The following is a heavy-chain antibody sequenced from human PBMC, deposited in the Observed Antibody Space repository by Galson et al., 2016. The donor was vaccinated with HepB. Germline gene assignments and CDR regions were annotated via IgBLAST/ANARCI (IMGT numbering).Heavy chain of an antibody. D-gene: IGHD3-22*01. CDR2: ISCGGLST. J-gene: IGHJ4*02. CDR3: ATTVIYYYDTSGYPNAFDY. Sequence: SLRLSCAASGFTFNSCVMRWVRQAPGKGLEWISTISCGGLSTPYADSVKGRSTISRDNSKNPLYLQMNSLRAEDTAVYYCATTVIYYYDTSGYPNAFDYWGQGTLVTVSS. V-gene: IGHV3-23*01. CDR1: GFTFNSCV.